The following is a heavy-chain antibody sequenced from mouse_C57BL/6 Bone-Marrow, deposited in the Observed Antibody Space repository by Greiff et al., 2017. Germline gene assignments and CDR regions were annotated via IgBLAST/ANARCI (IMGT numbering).Heavy chain of an antibody. CDR3: ARSYDYDDYTMDY. V-gene: IGHV1-64*01. CDR1: GYTFTNYW. D-gene: IGHD2-4*01. CDR2: MHPNGGSP. J-gene: IGHJ4*01. Sequence: QVHVKQPGAELVKPGASVKLSCKASGYTFTNYWMHWVQQRPGQGLEWIGMMHPNGGSPDYNEKFKSEATLSVDKSSRTAYMELSSLTSEDSAVYYCARSYDYDDYTMDYWGQGTSVTVSS.